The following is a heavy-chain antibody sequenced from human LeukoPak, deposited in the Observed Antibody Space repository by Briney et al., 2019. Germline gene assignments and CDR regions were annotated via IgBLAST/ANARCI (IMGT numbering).Heavy chain of an antibody. Sequence: PSETLSLTCGVSGGSISSYYWSWIRQPPGKGLEWIGYMYYSGSANYNPSLKSRVAMSVDTSKNHFSLNLTSVTAADTAVYYCARGGTQLTFPVWGQGTLVTVSS. CDR2: MYYSGSA. CDR3: ARGGTQLTFPV. D-gene: IGHD4/OR15-4a*01. V-gene: IGHV4-59*01. J-gene: IGHJ4*02. CDR1: GGSISSYY.